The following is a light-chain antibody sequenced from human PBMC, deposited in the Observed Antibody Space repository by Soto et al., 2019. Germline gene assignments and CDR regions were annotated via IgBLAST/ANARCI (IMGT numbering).Light chain of an antibody. Sequence: QSALTQPRSVSGSPGQSVTISCTGTSSDVGAYNYVSWYQRHAGKGPKLIIHDVSARPSGVPDRFSASKSGNTASLTISGLQTEDEADYYCSSYTSSSTPYVFGTGTKLTVL. CDR3: SSYTSSSTPYV. J-gene: IGLJ1*01. CDR2: DVS. V-gene: IGLV2-11*01. CDR1: SSDVGAYNY.